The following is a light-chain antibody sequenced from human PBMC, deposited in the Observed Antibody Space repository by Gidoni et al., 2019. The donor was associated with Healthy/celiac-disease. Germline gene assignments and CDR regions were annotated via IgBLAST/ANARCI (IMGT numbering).Light chain of an antibody. CDR1: NIGSKN. CDR2: RDS. J-gene: IGLJ1*01. Sequence: SYELTQPLSVAVALGQTARITGGGNNIGSKNVHWYQQKPGQAPVLVIYRDSNRPSGIPERFSGSNSGNTATLTISRAQAGDEADYYCQVWDSSTIVFGTGTKVTVL. V-gene: IGLV3-9*01. CDR3: QVWDSSTIV.